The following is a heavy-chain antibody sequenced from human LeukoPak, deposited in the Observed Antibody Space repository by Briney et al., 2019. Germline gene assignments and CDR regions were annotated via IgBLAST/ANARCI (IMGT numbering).Heavy chain of an antibody. CDR1: GSSISSYY. CDR3: ARGRNYYGSEYYFDY. Sequence: SETLSLTCTVSGSSISSYYWSWIRQPPGKGLEWIGYIYYTGSANYNPSLKSRVSISVDMSKYQFSLELSSLTAADTAVYYCARGRNYYGSEYYFDYWGQGTLVTVSS. CDR2: IYYTGSA. D-gene: IGHD3-10*01. J-gene: IGHJ4*02. V-gene: IGHV4-59*01.